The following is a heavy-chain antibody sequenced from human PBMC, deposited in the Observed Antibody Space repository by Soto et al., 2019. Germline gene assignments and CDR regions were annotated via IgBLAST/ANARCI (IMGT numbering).Heavy chain of an antibody. J-gene: IGHJ2*01. D-gene: IGHD3-9*01. CDR2: ISPVGRST. V-gene: IGHV3-23*01. CDR1: GFTFDSYS. Sequence: EVQLLESGGGLVQPGGSLRLSCAASGFTFDSYSITWVRQAPEKGLEWVSTISPVGRSTYYADSVKGRFTISRDNSKNTVYLQMNSLRDEHTAVYFCAKLRTGSYWYFDLWGRGTLVTVSS. CDR3: AKLRTGSYWYFDL.